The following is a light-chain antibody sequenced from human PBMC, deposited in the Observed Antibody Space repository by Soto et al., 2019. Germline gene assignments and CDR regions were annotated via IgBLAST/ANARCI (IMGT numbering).Light chain of an antibody. Sequence: QSVLTQPPSVSGAPGQRVAISCTGSSSNIGAGHDLHWYQQFPGTAPKLLIYGDNNRPSGVPDRFSGSRSGTSASLAITGLQAEDEADYYCKSYDNSLRGWVFGGGTKLTVL. J-gene: IGLJ3*02. V-gene: IGLV1-40*01. CDR3: KSYDNSLRGWV. CDR2: GDN. CDR1: SSNIGAGHD.